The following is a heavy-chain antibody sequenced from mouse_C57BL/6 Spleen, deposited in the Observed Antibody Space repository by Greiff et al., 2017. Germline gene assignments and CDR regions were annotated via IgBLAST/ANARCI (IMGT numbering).Heavy chain of an antibody. CDR3: ARSYGSSWDY. J-gene: IGHJ2*01. D-gene: IGHD1-1*01. Sequence: EVQVVESGGGLVKPGGSLKLSCAASGFTFSDYGMHWVRQAPETGLEWVAYISSGSSTIYYADTVKGRFTISRDNAKNTLFRQMTSLRSEDTAMYYCARSYGSSWDYWGQGTTRTVSS. V-gene: IGHV5-17*01. CDR2: ISSGSSTI. CDR1: GFTFSDYG.